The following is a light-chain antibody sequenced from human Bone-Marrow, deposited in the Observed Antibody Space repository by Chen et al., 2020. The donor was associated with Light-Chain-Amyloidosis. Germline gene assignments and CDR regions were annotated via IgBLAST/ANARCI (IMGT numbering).Light chain of an antibody. CDR1: TSNIGAGYG. CDR2: GNT. V-gene: IGLV1-40*01. J-gene: IGLJ2*01. CDR3: QSYDSSLSSSV. Sequence: QSVLTQPPSVSGAPGHRVTIACTGSTSNIGAGYGVHWYQQVPGTAPKLLIYGNTNRPSGVPDRFSASKSGTSASLAITGLQAEDEADYYCQSYDSSLSSSVFGGGTKLTVL.